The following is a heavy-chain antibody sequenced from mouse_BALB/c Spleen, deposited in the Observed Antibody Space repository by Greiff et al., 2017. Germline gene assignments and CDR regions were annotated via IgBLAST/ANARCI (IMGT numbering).Heavy chain of an antibody. CDR1: GFTFSNYW. Sequence: EVQLVESGGGLVQPGGSMKLSCVASGFTFSNYWMNWVRQSPEKGLEWVAEIRLKSNNYATHYAESVKGRFTISRDDSKGSVYLQMNNLRAEDTGIYYCTRWGDRYDGYYFDYWGQGTTLTVSS. J-gene: IGHJ2*01. D-gene: IGHD2-14*01. CDR2: IRLKSNNYAT. V-gene: IGHV6-6*02. CDR3: TRWGDRYDGYYFDY.